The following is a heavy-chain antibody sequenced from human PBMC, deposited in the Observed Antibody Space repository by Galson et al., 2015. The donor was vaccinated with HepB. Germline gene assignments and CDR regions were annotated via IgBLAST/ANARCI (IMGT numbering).Heavy chain of an antibody. V-gene: IGHV4-39*01. J-gene: IGHJ3*02. Sequence: SETLSLTCTVSGGSISSSSYYWGWIRQPPGKGLEWIGSIYYSGSTYYNPSLKSRVTISVDTSKNQFSLKLSSVTAADTAVYYCAGQGYYDSSGYHDAFDIWGQGTMVTVSS. D-gene: IGHD3-22*01. CDR2: IYYSGST. CDR1: GGSISSSSYY. CDR3: AGQGYYDSSGYHDAFDI.